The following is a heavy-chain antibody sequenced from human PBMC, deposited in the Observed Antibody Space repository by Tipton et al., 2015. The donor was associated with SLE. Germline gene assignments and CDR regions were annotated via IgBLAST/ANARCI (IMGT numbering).Heavy chain of an antibody. CDR1: GGSISSSSYY. CDR2: IYYSGST. D-gene: IGHD3-16*01. J-gene: IGHJ3*02. Sequence: TLSLTCTVSGGSISSSSYYWGWIRKPPGKGLEWIGSIYYSGSTYYNPSLKSRVTISVDTSKNQFSLKLSYVTAADTAVYYCARPGGEGLSNDAFDIWGHGTIVTVSS. V-gene: IGHV4-39*01. CDR3: ARPGGEGLSNDAFDI.